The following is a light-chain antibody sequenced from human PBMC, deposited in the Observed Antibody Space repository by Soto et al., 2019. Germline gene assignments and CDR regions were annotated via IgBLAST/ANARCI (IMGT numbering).Light chain of an antibody. CDR3: QQYNEWPPWT. Sequence: EIVMTQSPATLSVSPGERATLSCRASRSVSSNLAWYQQKPGQAPRLLIYGASTRATGIPARFSGSGSGTEFTLTISSLQSEDFAVYYCQQYNEWPPWTFGQGTTVDIK. J-gene: IGKJ1*01. V-gene: IGKV3-15*01. CDR2: GAS. CDR1: RSVSSN.